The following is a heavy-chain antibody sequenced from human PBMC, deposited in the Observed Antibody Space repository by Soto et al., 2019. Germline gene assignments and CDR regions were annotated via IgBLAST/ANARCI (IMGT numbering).Heavy chain of an antibody. D-gene: IGHD5-12*01. Sequence: PSQTLSLTCAISGDSVSSNSAAWNWIRQSPSRGLEWLGRTYYRSKWYNDYAVSVTGRISINPDTSKNRFSLQLNSVTPDDTAVYYCARDRKGGFVMVVWGQGTTVTVSS. CDR1: GDSVSSNSAA. CDR2: TYYRSKWYN. J-gene: IGHJ6*02. V-gene: IGHV6-1*01. CDR3: ARDRKGGFVMVV.